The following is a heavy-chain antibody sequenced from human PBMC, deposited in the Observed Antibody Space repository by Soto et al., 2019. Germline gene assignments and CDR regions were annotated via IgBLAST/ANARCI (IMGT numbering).Heavy chain of an antibody. CDR1: GGSISSGDYF. V-gene: IGHV4-30-4*01. D-gene: IGHD3-9*01. Sequence: QVQLQESGPGLVKPSQTLSLTCTVSGGSISSGDYFWSWIRLSPGRGLEWIGYISSIGSTYYNPSLKSRVSVSRDTSKNQFSLKLSSVTTTDTAVYYCARGLVIRPYYYHGMDVWGQGTTVTVSS. J-gene: IGHJ6*02. CDR3: ARGLVIRPYYYHGMDV. CDR2: ISSIGST.